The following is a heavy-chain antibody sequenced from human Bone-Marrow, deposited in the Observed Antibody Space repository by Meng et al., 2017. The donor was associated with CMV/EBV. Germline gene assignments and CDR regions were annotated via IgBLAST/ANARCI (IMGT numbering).Heavy chain of an antibody. CDR3: ARGPPSITIFGVVIIPNWFDP. CDR1: GGTFSSYA. V-gene: IGHV1-69*10. Sequence: SVKVSCKASGGTFSSYAISWVRQAPGQGLEWMGGIIPILGIANYAQKFQGRVTITADKSTSTAYMELSSLRAEDTAVYYCARGPPSITIFGVVIIPNWFDPWGQGTLVTVSS. CDR2: IIPILGIA. D-gene: IGHD3-3*01. J-gene: IGHJ5*02.